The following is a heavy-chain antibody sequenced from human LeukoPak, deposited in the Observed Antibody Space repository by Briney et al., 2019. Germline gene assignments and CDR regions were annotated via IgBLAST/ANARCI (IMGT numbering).Heavy chain of an antibody. CDR2: IRYDGSNK. V-gene: IGHV3-30*02. D-gene: IGHD3-10*01. CDR1: GFTFSNYG. CDR3: AKEVGLGIVRLGENDAFEI. Sequence: GGSLRLSCAASGFTFSNYGMHWVRQAPGKGLEWVAFIRYDGSNKYYADSVKGRFTISRDNSKNTLYLQMNSLRAEDTAVYYCAKEVGLGIVRLGENDAFEICGEGTMVTASS. J-gene: IGHJ3*02.